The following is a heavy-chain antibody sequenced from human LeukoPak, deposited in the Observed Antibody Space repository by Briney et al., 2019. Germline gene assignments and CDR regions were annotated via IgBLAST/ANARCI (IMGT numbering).Heavy chain of an antibody. J-gene: IGHJ2*01. CDR1: GGPINSYY. D-gene: IGHD3-22*01. Sequence: SETLSLTCTVSGGPINSYYWSWMRQPPGKGLEWVGHIYYSGSTNYNPSLKSRATISVDTSKNQFSLKLSSVTAADTAVYYCASRSSDSSGYYQNYWYFDLWGRGTLVTVSS. V-gene: IGHV4-59*08. CDR3: ASRSSDSSGYYQNYWYFDL. CDR2: IYYSGST.